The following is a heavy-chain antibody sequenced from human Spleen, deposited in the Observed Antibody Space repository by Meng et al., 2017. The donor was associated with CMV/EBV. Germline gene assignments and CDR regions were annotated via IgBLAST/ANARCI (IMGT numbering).Heavy chain of an antibody. D-gene: IGHD6-13*01. CDR1: RFTFSEYG. J-gene: IGHJ2*01. CDR3: ARRPAGPFWYFDL. V-gene: IGHV3-53*01. CDR2: IYSGGST. Sequence: SCIMSRFTFSEYGMHWVRQAPGKGLEWVSLIYSGGSTYYADSVKGRFSISRDNSKNTVYLQMKSLRAEDTAVYYCARRPAGPFWYFDLWGRGTLVTVSS.